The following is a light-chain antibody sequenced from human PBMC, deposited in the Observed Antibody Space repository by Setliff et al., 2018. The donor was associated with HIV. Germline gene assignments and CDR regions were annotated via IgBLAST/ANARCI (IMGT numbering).Light chain of an antibody. CDR2: DVS. CDR3: SSYTSSSTLKI. Sequence: QSALTQPASVSGSPGQSITISCTGTSSDVGGYNYVSWYQQHPGKAPKLMIYDVSKRPSGVSNRFSGSKSGNTASLTISGLQAEDEADYHCSSYTSSSTLKIFGGGT. V-gene: IGLV2-14*01. J-gene: IGLJ2*01. CDR1: SSDVGGYNY.